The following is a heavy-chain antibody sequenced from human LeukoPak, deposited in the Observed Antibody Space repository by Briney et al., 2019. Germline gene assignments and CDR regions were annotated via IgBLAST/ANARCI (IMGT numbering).Heavy chain of an antibody. D-gene: IGHD3-16*01. CDR2: IYTTGST. CDR1: SGSISSYY. J-gene: IGHJ4*02. CDR3: ARQGSSPLYFDY. V-gene: IGHV4-4*07. Sequence: KPSETLSLTCTVSSGSISSYYWSWIRQPAGKGLEWIGRIYTTGSTNYNPSLKSRVTMSVDTSKNQFSLKLSSVTAADTAVYYCARQGSSPLYFDYWGQGTLVTVSS.